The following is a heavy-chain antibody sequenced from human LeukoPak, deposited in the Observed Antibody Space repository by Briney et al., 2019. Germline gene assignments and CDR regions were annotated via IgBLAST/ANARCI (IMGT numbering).Heavy chain of an antibody. CDR1: GYSFTSYW. CDR3: ARVDLYCSGTSCYSFDY. Sequence: HGESLKISCKGSGYSFTSYWIGWVRQMPGKGLEWMGIIYPGDSDTRYSPSFQGQVTISADKSISTAYLQWSSLKASDTAMYYCARVDLYCSGTSCYSFDYWGQGTLVTVSS. D-gene: IGHD2-2*01. J-gene: IGHJ4*02. CDR2: IYPGDSDT. V-gene: IGHV5-51*01.